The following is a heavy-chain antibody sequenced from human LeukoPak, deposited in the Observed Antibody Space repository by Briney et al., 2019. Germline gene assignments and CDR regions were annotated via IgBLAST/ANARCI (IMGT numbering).Heavy chain of an antibody. CDR3: ARPPYSGSYHFDY. Sequence: GASVKVSCKASGGTFSSYAISWVRQAPGQGLEWMGWINPNSGGTNSAQKFQGRVTMTRDTSISTAYMELSRLTSDDTAVYYCARPPYSGSYHFDYWGQGTLVTVSS. V-gene: IGHV1-2*02. CDR1: GGTFSSYA. D-gene: IGHD1-26*01. CDR2: INPNSGGT. J-gene: IGHJ4*02.